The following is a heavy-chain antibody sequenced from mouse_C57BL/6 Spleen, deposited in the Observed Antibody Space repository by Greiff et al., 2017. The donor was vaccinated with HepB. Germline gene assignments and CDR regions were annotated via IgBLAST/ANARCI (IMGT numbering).Heavy chain of an antibody. CDR2: IYPGSGST. J-gene: IGHJ1*03. Sequence: VQLQQPGAELVKPGASVKMSCKASGYTFTSYWITWVKQRPGQGLEWIGDIYPGSGSTNYNEKFKSKATLTVDTSSSTAYMQLSSLTSEDSAVYYCARRGYGSSHWYFDVWGTGTTVTVSS. CDR1: GYTFTSYW. CDR3: ARRGYGSSHWYFDV. V-gene: IGHV1-55*01. D-gene: IGHD1-1*01.